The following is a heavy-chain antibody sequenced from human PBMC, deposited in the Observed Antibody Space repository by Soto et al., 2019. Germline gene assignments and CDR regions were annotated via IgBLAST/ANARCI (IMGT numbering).Heavy chain of an antibody. CDR1: GYSFTSYW. J-gene: IGHJ6*02. CDR3: ARRERGYGGNSIYYYGMDV. CDR2: IDPSDSYT. D-gene: IGHD4-17*01. Sequence: PGESLKISCKGSGYSFTSYWISWVLQMPWKGLEWMGRIDPSDSYTNYSPSFQGHVTISADKSVSTAYLQWSSLKASDTAMYYCARRERGYGGNSIYYYGMDVWGQGTTVTVSS. V-gene: IGHV5-10-1*01.